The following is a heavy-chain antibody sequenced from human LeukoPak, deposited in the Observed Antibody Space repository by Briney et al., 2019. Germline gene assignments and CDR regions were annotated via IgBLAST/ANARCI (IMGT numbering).Heavy chain of an antibody. V-gene: IGHV4-59*01. CDR1: GGSISSYY. Sequence: SETLSLTCTVSGGSISSYYWSWIRQPPGKGLEWIGYIYYSGSTNYNPSLKSRVTISVDTSKNQFSLKLSSVTAADTAVYYCAREGGGNPDYWGQGTLGTVSS. J-gene: IGHJ4*02. CDR2: IYYSGST. D-gene: IGHD3-16*01. CDR3: AREGGGNPDY.